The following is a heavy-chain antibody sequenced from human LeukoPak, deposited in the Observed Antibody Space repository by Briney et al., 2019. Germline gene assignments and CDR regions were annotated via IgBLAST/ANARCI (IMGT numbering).Heavy chain of an antibody. CDR1: GYTFTSFG. CDR2: INAYNSNT. D-gene: IGHD2-2*01. CDR3: TRDGIVVVPAAILDYYYYYMDV. Sequence: ASVKVSCKASGYTFTSFGISWVRQAPGQGLEWMGWINAYNSNTNYAQKFQGRVTMTTDTSTSTAYMELSSLRSEDTAAYYCTRDGIVVVPAAILDYYYYYMDVWGKGTTVTVSS. J-gene: IGHJ6*03. V-gene: IGHV1-18*01.